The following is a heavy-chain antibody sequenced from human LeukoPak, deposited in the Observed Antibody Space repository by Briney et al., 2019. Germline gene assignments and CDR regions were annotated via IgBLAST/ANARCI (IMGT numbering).Heavy chain of an antibody. V-gene: IGHV5-51*01. J-gene: IGHJ4*02. Sequence: GESLKISCKGSGYSFTNYWICWVRQMPGKGLEWMGIIYPGDSDTRYSPSFQGQVTISADKSISTAYLQWSSLKASDTAMYYCARRADDYVNDYWGQGTLVTVSS. D-gene: IGHD4-17*01. CDR1: GYSFTNYW. CDR3: ARRADDYVNDY. CDR2: IYPGDSDT.